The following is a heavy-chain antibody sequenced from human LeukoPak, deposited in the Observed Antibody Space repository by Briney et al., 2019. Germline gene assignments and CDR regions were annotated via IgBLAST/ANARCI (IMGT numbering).Heavy chain of an antibody. D-gene: IGHD2-15*01. CDR1: GFTFSTYA. CDR3: AKEGYCSGGSCYSSYFGGQQADY. CDR2: ISGSGGST. J-gene: IGHJ4*02. Sequence: PGGSLRLSCTASGFTFSTYAMSWVRQAPGKGLEWVSAISGSGGSTYYADSVKGRFTISRDNSKNTLYLQMNSLRAEDTAVYYCAKEGYCSGGSCYSSYFGGQQADYWGQGTLVTVSS. V-gene: IGHV3-23*01.